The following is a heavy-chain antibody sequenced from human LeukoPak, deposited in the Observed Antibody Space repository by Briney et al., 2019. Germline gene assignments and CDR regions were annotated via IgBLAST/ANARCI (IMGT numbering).Heavy chain of an antibody. CDR3: ARDQSGSYPD. CDR2: IYSTGST. Sequence: SSETLSLTCTVSGGSISIYYWSWIRQPAGKGLDWIGRIYSTGSTNYNPSLKSRVTMSVDTSKNRFSLKLTSVTAADTAVYYCARDQSGSYPDWGQGTLVTVSS. CDR1: GGSISIYY. D-gene: IGHD1-26*01. J-gene: IGHJ4*02. V-gene: IGHV4-4*07.